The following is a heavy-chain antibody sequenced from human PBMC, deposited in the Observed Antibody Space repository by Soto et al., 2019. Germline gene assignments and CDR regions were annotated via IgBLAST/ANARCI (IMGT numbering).Heavy chain of an antibody. CDR3: AKSKGGWTLDF. V-gene: IGHV1-3*01. D-gene: IGHD6-19*01. CDR1: GYTFSSSA. J-gene: IGHJ4*02. Sequence: QVQLVQSGAEVKKPGASVKLSCKASGYTFSSSAMHWVRQAPGQRLEGLGWINVGNDKTEYSWRLQGRVTITKDTSASTADMELRGLTSEDTAVYYCAKSKGGWTLDFWGPGTLVTVSS. CDR2: INVGNDKT.